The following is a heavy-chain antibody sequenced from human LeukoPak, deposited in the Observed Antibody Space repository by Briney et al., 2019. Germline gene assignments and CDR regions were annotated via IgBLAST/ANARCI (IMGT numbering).Heavy chain of an antibody. CDR2: IYYSGST. J-gene: IGHJ4*02. CDR1: GGSISSYY. V-gene: IGHV4-59*01. Sequence: SETLSLTCTVSGGSISSYYWSWIRQPPGKGLEWIGYIYYSGSTNYNPSLKSRVTISVDTSKNQFSLKLSSVTAADTAVYYCARNGVLGIGYFDYWGQGTLVTVSS. D-gene: IGHD7-27*01. CDR3: ARNGVLGIGYFDY.